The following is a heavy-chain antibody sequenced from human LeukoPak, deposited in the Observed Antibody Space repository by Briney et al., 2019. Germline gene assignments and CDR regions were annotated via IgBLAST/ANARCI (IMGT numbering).Heavy chain of an antibody. CDR2: IIPILGIA. D-gene: IGHD2-21*02. CDR3: ARDEPRKGGLLSTDY. J-gene: IGHJ4*02. V-gene: IGHV1-69*04. CDR1: GGTFSSYT. Sequence: SVKVSCKASGGTFSSYTISWVRQAPGQGLEWMGRIIPILGIANYAQKFQGRVTITADKSTSTAYMELSSLRSEDTAVYYCARDEPRKGGLLSTDYWGQGTLVTVSS.